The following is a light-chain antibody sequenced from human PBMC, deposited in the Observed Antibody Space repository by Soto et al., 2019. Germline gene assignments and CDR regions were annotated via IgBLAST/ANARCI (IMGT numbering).Light chain of an antibody. CDR3: SSYTSSSTLYV. J-gene: IGLJ1*01. V-gene: IGLV2-14*01. CDR2: EVS. Sequence: QSALTQPASVSGSPGQSITISCTGTSSDVGAYNYVSWYQQHPGKAPKLIIFEVSLRPSAVSNRFSASKSGNTASLTISGLQPEDEADYYCSSYTSSSTLYVFGTGTKLTVL. CDR1: SSDVGAYNY.